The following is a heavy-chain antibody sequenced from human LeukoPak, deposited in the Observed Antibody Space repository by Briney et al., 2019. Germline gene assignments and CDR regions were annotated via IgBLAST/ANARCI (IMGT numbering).Heavy chain of an antibody. D-gene: IGHD3-10*01. CDR1: GGSFSGYY. Sequence: PSETLSLTCAVYGGSFSGYYWSWIRQPPGKGLEWIGEINHRGSTNYNPSLKSRVTVSVDTSKNQFSLKLRSVTAADTAVYYCARGGMVLWFGELLDYWGQGTLVTVSS. CDR2: INHRGST. J-gene: IGHJ4*02. CDR3: ARGGMVLWFGELLDY. V-gene: IGHV4-34*01.